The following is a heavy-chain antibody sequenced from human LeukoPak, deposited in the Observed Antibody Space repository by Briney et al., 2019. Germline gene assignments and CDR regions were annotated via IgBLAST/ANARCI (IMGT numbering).Heavy chain of an antibody. D-gene: IGHD6-19*01. CDR3: ARTIAVAGTGFDY. CDR1: GFTLSSYW. J-gene: IGHJ4*02. Sequence: GGSLRLSCAASGFTLSSYWMHWVRQAPGKGLVWVSRINSDGSSTSYADSVKGRFTISRDYAKNTLYLQMNSLRAEDMAVYYCARTIAVAGTGFDYWGQGTLVTVSS. CDR2: INSDGSST. V-gene: IGHV3-74*01.